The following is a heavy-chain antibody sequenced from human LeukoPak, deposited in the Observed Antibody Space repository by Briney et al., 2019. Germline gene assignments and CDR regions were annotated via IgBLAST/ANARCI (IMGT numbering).Heavy chain of an antibody. V-gene: IGHV3-48*04. Sequence: GGSLRLSCAASGFTFSSYSMNWVRQAPGKGLEWVSDISSSSSTIYYADSVKGGFTISRDNAKNSLYLQMNSLRAEDTAVYYCAELGITMIGGVWGKGTTVTISS. CDR2: ISSSSSTI. CDR1: GFTFSSYS. D-gene: IGHD3-10*02. CDR3: AELGITMIGGV. J-gene: IGHJ6*04.